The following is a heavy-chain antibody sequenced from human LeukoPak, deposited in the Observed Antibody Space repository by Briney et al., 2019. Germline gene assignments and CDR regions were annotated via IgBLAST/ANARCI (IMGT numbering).Heavy chain of an antibody. D-gene: IGHD2-15*01. CDR3: ARFTGGVVAAPYYFDY. CDR1: GGSISSSSYY. J-gene: IGHJ4*02. CDR2: IYYSGST. V-gene: IGHV4-39*07. Sequence: SETLSLTCTVSGGSISSSSYYWGWIRQPPGKGLEWIGSIYYSGSTYYNPSLKSRVTISVDTSKNQFSLKLSSVTAADTAVYYCARFTGGVVAAPYYFDYWGQGTLVTVSS.